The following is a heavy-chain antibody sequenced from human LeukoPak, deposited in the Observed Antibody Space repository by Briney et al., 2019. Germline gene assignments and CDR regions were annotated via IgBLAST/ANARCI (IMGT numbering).Heavy chain of an antibody. CDR2: INTNTGKP. CDR1: GYTFTYQA. V-gene: IGHV7-4-1*02. D-gene: IGHD3-3*01. CDR3: ARTSGTYLSGDDFYYYMDV. J-gene: IGHJ6*03. Sequence: ASVKVSCKASGYTFTYQAMNWMRQAPGHGLEWMGWINTNTGKPTYAQGFTGRFVFPLDTSVSTAYLQINSLKAEDSAVYYCARTSGTYLSGDDFYYYMDVWGKGTTVTVSS.